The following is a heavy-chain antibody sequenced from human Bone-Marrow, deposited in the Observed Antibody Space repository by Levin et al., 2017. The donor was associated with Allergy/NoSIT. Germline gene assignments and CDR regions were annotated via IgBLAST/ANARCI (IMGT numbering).Heavy chain of an antibody. V-gene: IGHV4-59*02. Sequence: SETLSLTCTVSGDSVSSSHWGWVRQPPGKGLEWIGYISYTGSTNYSPSVKSRVTISKDSSRNQFSLRLTSVTAADTAVYYWARGTHDFWSSSYTNSFDYWGQGTLVTVSS. CDR2: ISYTGST. CDR1: GDSVSSSH. CDR3: ARGTHDFWSSSYTNSFDY. D-gene: IGHD3-3*01. J-gene: IGHJ4*02.